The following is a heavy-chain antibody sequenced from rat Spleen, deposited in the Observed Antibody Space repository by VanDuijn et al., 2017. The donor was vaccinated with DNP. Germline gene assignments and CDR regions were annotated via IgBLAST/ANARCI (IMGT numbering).Heavy chain of an antibody. V-gene: IGHV2-27*01. Sequence: QVQLKESGPGLVQPSQTLSLTCTVAGFSLPSYHVHWVRQPPGKGLEWLGRIQRGGSTDFNSALKSRLSISRDTSKSQVFLKMNSVQTEDTAMYFCARWDYDGWFAYWGQGTLVTVSS. CDR3: ARWDYDGWFAY. CDR2: IQRGGST. D-gene: IGHD1-12*02. CDR1: GFSLPSYH. J-gene: IGHJ3*01.